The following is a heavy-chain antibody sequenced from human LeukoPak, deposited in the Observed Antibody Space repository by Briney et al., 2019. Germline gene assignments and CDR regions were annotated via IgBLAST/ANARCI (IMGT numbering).Heavy chain of an antibody. CDR2: IVPIFGST. CDR1: GGTFSNYA. D-gene: IGHD2-15*01. CDR3: ARAGLAATIHDTFDI. Sequence: ASVKVSCKASGGTFSNYAITWVRQAPGQGLEWMGGIVPIFGSTNYAQKFQGRVTIIADKSTNSAYMELSSLRSEDTALYYCARAGLAATIHDTFDIWGQGTMVTVSS. V-gene: IGHV1-69*06. J-gene: IGHJ3*02.